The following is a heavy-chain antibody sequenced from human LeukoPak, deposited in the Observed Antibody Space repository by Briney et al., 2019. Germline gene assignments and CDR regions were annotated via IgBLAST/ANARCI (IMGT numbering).Heavy chain of an antibody. D-gene: IGHD5-18*01. CDR1: GGSVSNYY. V-gene: IGHV4-59*02. CDR3: ARTTEGGYTYGYFYYYYMDV. Sequence: SETLSLTCTVSGGSVSNYYWSWIRQSPGKGLEWIGYIYYTETSYNPSLKSRVTISADTSKNQFSLKLYSVTAADTAVYYCARTTEGGYTYGYFYYYYMDVWGKGTTVTISS. J-gene: IGHJ6*03. CDR2: IYYTET.